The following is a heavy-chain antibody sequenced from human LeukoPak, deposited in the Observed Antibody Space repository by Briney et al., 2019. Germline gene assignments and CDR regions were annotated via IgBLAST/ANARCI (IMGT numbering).Heavy chain of an antibody. Sequence: PSETLSLTCTVSGGSISSGDYYWSWIRQPPGKGLEWIGYIYYSGSTYYSPSLKSRVTISVDTSKNQFSLKLSSVTAADTAVYYCARDYGSGSYSFFDYWGQGTLVTVSS. D-gene: IGHD3-10*01. CDR2: IYYSGST. CDR1: GGSISSGDYY. J-gene: IGHJ4*02. V-gene: IGHV4-30-4*01. CDR3: ARDYGSGSYSFFDY.